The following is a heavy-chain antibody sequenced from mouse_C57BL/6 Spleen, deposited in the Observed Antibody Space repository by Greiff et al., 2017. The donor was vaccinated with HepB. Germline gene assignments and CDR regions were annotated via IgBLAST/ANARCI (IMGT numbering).Heavy chain of an antibody. CDR1: GFNIKDYY. D-gene: IGHD2-4*01. J-gene: IGHJ3*01. CDR2: IDPEDGET. V-gene: IGHV14-2*01. Sequence: VQLQQSGAELVKPGASVKLSCTASGFNIKDYYMHWVKQRTEQGLEWIGRIDPEDGETKYAPKFQGKATITADTSSNTAYLQHSSLTSEDTAVYYCACWDDYDVDFAYWGQGTLVTVSA. CDR3: ACWDDYDVDFAY.